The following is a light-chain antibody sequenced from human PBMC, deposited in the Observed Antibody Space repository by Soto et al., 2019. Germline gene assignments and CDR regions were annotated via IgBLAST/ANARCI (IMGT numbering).Light chain of an antibody. Sequence: DIEMTQSPSTLSASVGDRVTITCGASQSIRSWLAWYQQKPGKSPKLLIYDASILESGVPSRFSGSGSGTEFTLTISSLQPDDFASYYCQHNNGYSWTFGQGTKVDIK. V-gene: IGKV1-5*01. CDR3: QHNNGYSWT. CDR2: DAS. CDR1: QSIRSW. J-gene: IGKJ1*01.